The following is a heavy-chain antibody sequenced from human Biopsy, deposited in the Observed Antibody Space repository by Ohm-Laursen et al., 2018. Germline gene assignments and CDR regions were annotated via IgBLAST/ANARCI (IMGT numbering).Heavy chain of an antibody. V-gene: IGHV4-59*12. CDR1: GGPIVSYY. Sequence: SQTLSLTCTASGGPIVSYYWSWIRQPPGKALEWIGYIYFTGRTSYNPSLKSRVTMSVNTSKKQFSLRLSSVTAADTAVYYCASSGYNPDWNFDLWGRGTRVTVSS. CDR2: IYFTGRT. CDR3: ASSGYNPDWNFDL. J-gene: IGHJ2*01. D-gene: IGHD5-24*01.